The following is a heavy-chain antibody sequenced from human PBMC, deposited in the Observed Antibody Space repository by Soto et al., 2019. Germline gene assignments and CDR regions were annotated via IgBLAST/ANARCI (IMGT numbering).Heavy chain of an antibody. CDR1: GGSFSDYY. CDR3: ARLSSSGWPIDY. D-gene: IGHD6-19*01. CDR2: INHSGST. Sequence: PSETLSLTCSVYGGSFSDYYWSWIRQPPGKGLEWIGEINHSGSTNYNPSLKSRVTISVHTSKNQFSLKLSSVTAADTAVYYCARLSSSGWPIDYWGQGTLVTVSS. V-gene: IGHV4-34*01. J-gene: IGHJ4*02.